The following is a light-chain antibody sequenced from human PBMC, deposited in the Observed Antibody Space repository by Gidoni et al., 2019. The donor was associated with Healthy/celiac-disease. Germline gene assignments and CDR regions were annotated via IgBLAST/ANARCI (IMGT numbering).Light chain of an antibody. CDR1: HSVSSY. J-gene: IGKJ4*01. CDR2: DAS. V-gene: IGKV3-11*01. Sequence: IVLTQSPATLSLSPGERATLSCRASHSVSSYLAWYEQKHGQAPRLLIYDASNRATGLPARFSGIVFGTAFTLTISILDPEDFAVYYCQQRSNWPKLTFGGGTKVEIK. CDR3: QQRSNWPKLT.